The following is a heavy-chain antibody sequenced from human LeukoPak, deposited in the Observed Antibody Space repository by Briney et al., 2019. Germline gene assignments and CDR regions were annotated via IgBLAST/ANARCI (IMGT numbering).Heavy chain of an antibody. CDR1: GFIVSRNY. V-gene: IGHV3-48*03. CDR3: ARDNEMPTIIVGYMDV. J-gene: IGHJ6*03. D-gene: IGHD5-24*01. Sequence: GGSLRLSCAASGFIVSRNYMNWVRQAPGKGLEWVSYISSSGTTIYYADSVKGRFTISRNNAKNSLYLQMNSLRAEDTAVYYCARDNEMPTIIVGYMDVWGKGTTVTISS. CDR2: ISSSGTTI.